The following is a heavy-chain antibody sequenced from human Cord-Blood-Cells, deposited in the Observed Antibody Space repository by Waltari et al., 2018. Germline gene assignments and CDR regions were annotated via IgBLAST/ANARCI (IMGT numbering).Heavy chain of an antibody. V-gene: IGHV4-39*07. D-gene: IGHD3-16*01. J-gene: IGHJ5*02. CDR3: ARHVGSGGVKRTYNWFDP. CDR1: GGSISSSSYY. CDR2: IYYSGST. Sequence: QLQLQESGPGLVKPSETLSLTCTVSGGSISSSSYYWGWIRPPPGQGLEWIGSIYYSGSTYYNPSLKSRVTISVDTSKNQFSLKLSSVTAADTAVYYCARHVGSGGVKRTYNWFDPWGQGTLVTVSS.